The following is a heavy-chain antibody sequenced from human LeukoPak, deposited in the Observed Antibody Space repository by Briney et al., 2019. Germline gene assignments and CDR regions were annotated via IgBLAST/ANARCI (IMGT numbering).Heavy chain of an antibody. CDR3: ARDANYYDSRGENYFNC. CDR2: IKRDGSDT. CDR1: GFAFSSYW. D-gene: IGHD3-22*01. V-gene: IGHV3-7*01. Sequence: PGGSLRLSCAASGFAFSSYWMSWVRQAPGKGLEWVATIKRDGSDTYYVDSVKGRFTISRDNAKTSLYLQLNSLRAEDTAVYYCARDANYYDSRGENYFNCWAREPWSPSPQ. J-gene: IGHJ4*02.